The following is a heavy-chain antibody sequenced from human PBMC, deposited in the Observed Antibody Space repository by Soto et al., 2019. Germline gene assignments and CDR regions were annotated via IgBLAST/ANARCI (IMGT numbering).Heavy chain of an antibody. J-gene: IGHJ5*02. V-gene: IGHV1-69*12. CDR3: ARDSASGYYGDNWFDP. D-gene: IGHD3-3*01. CDR2: IIPIFGTA. CDR1: GGTFSSYA. Sequence: QVQLVQSGAEVKKPGSSVKVSCKASGGTFSSYAISWVRQAPGQGLEWMGGIIPIFGTANYAQKFQGRVTITADESTSTAYMAMSSLRSEDTAVYSCARDSASGYYGDNWFDPWGQGTLVTVSS.